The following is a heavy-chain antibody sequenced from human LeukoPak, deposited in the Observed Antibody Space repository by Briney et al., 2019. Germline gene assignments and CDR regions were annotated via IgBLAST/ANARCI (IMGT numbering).Heavy chain of an antibody. CDR1: GGTFSSYA. CDR3: ARDVVQGSGTPGPIDY. V-gene: IGHV1-2*02. CDR2: INPNSGGT. J-gene: IGHJ4*02. D-gene: IGHD3-10*01. Sequence: ASVKVSCKASGGTFSSYAISWVRQAPGQGLEWMGWINPNSGGTNFAQNFQGRVTMTRDTSISTAYMELSRLRYDDTAVYYCARDVVQGSGTPGPIDYWGQGTLVTVS.